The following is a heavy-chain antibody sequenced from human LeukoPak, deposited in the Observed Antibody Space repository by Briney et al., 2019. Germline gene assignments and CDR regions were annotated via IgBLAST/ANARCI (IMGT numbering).Heavy chain of an antibody. D-gene: IGHD6-13*01. J-gene: IGHJ4*02. CDR1: GGSISSYY. CDR3: ARYAYSSSHLDY. Sequence: PSETLSLTCTVSGGSISSYYWSWIRQPPGKGLEWIGYVHYSGSTSYNPSLKSRVTISVDTSKNQFSLKLSSVTAADTAVYYCARYAYSSSHLDYWGQGTLVTVSS. CDR2: VHYSGST. V-gene: IGHV4-59*01.